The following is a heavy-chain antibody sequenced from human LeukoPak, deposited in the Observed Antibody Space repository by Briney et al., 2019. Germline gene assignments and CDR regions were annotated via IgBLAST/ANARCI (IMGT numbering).Heavy chain of an antibody. J-gene: IGHJ4*02. V-gene: IGHV6-1*01. CDR1: GDSVSSDSAA. Sequence: SQILSLTCAISGDSVSSDSAAWNWIRQSPSRGLEWLGRTYYRSQWYYDYAVSVKSRITIDPDTSKNQFSLQLNSVTPEDAAVYYCAGGTGVFDYWGQGALVTVSS. CDR2: TYYRSQWYY. D-gene: IGHD7-27*01. CDR3: AGGTGVFDY.